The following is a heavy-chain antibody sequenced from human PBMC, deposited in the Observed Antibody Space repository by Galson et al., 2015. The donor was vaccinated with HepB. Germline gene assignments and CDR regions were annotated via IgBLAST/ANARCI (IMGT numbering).Heavy chain of an antibody. Sequence: SLRLSCAASGFTFDDYAMHWVRQAPGKGLEWVSGISWNSGSIGYADSVKGRFTISRDNAKNSLYLQMNSLRAEDTALYYCAKDGAGRMVRGGSFDYWGQGTLVTVSS. V-gene: IGHV3-9*01. CDR2: ISWNSGSI. J-gene: IGHJ4*02. CDR3: AKDGAGRMVRGGSFDY. D-gene: IGHD3-10*01. CDR1: GFTFDDYA.